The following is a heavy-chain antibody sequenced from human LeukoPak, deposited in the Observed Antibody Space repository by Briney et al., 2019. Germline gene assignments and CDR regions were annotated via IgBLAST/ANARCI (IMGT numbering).Heavy chain of an antibody. CDR2: IYTSGST. J-gene: IGHJ5*02. CDR1: GGSISSGSYY. Sequence: SQTLSLTCCVSGGSISSGSYYWSWIRQPAGKGLEWIGRIYTSGSTNYNPSLKSRVTISVDTSKNQFSLKLSSVTAADTAVYYCAREAPYDFWSGYYGAWGQGTLVTVSS. D-gene: IGHD3-3*01. CDR3: AREAPYDFWSGYYGA. V-gene: IGHV4-61*02.